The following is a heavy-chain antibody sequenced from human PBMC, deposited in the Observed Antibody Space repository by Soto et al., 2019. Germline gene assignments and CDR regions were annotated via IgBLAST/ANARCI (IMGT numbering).Heavy chain of an antibody. D-gene: IGHD5-18*01. J-gene: IGHJ4*02. CDR2: ISSSSSTI. V-gene: IGHV3-48*02. CDR3: ASDTGYSYGPVDY. CDR1: GFTFSSYS. Sequence: VGSLRLSCAASGFTFSSYSINWVRQAPGKGLEWVSYISSSSSTIYYADSVKGRFTISRDNAKNSLYLQMNSLRDEDTAVYYCASDTGYSYGPVDYLGQGTLVTGSS.